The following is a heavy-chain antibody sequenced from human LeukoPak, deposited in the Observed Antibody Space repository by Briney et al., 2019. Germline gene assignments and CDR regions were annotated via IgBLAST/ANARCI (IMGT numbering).Heavy chain of an antibody. D-gene: IGHD1-26*01. CDR1: GGSFSSYY. Sequence: SETLSLTCAVYGGSFSSYYWNWIRQPPGKGLEWIGEINQSGSTNYNPSLKSRVAISVDTSKNQFSLKLTSVTAADTAVYYCARGQEDWDLLQRAVNFDYWGRGTLVTVSS. CDR2: INQSGST. J-gene: IGHJ4*02. V-gene: IGHV4-34*01. CDR3: ARGQEDWDLLQRAVNFDY.